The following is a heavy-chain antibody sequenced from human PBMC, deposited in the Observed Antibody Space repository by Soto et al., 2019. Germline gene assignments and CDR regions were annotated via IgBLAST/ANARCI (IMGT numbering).Heavy chain of an antibody. Sequence: GGSLRLSCVASGFTFSSYAMSWVRQAPGKGLEWVSAVSGGGGSIFYEDSVKGRFTISRDNSKNTLCLQMDSLRAEDTAVYYCVKGTYNSCYSAFDSCGQGTMVTVSS. J-gene: IGHJ3*02. D-gene: IGHD2-15*01. CDR3: VKGTYNSCYSAFDS. CDR1: GFTFSSYA. CDR2: VSGGGGSI. V-gene: IGHV3-23*01.